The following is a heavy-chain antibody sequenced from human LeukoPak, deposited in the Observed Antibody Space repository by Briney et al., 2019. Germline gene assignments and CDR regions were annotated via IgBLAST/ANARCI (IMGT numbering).Heavy chain of an antibody. CDR1: GFTFSSYS. CDR2: ISYNGSNK. V-gene: IGHV3-30*18. J-gene: IGHJ4*02. Sequence: GGSLRLSCAASGFTFSSYSMNWVRQAPGKGLEWVAVISYNGSNKYYADSVKGRFTISRDNSKNTLYLQMNSLRAEDTAVYYCAKDRHCSGGSCYSDYFDYWGQGTLVTVSS. CDR3: AKDRHCSGGSCYSDYFDY. D-gene: IGHD2-15*01.